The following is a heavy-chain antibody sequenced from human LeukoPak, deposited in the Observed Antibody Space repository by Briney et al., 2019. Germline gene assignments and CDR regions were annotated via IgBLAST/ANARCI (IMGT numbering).Heavy chain of an antibody. Sequence: GGSLRLSCAASGFTFSSYAMSWVRQAPGKGLEWVSAISGSGGSTYYADSVKGRFTISRDNSKNTLYLQMNSLRAEDTAVYYCAKDQAEYYYDSSGHWLYWGQGTLVTVSS. J-gene: IGHJ4*02. CDR3: AKDQAEYYYDSSGHWLY. D-gene: IGHD3-22*01. V-gene: IGHV3-23*01. CDR2: ISGSGGST. CDR1: GFTFSSYA.